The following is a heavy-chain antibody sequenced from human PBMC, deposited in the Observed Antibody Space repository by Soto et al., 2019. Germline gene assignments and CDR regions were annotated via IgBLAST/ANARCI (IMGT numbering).Heavy chain of an antibody. CDR3: ARASNAAYPRSRISDF. D-gene: IGHD1-1*01. V-gene: IGHV3-23*01. J-gene: IGHJ4*02. Sequence: GGTLRLACAASGFGLRREREHWGREASGQGMEWVSTITDIGGETKYADSVRVLFTISIDTSKNTLYLQMSSLRAEDSAVYYCARASNAAYPRSRISDFWGRGTLVSVS. CDR1: GFGLRRER. CDR2: ITDIGGET.